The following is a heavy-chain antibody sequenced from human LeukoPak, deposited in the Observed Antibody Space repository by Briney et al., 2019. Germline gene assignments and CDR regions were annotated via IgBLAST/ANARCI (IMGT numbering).Heavy chain of an antibody. J-gene: IGHJ4*02. CDR3: ARAVTRHYSGSDTLDF. V-gene: IGHV3-30-3*01. CDR1: GFSFSTYA. D-gene: IGHD3-10*01. Sequence: TGGSLRLSCAASGFSFSTYAMHWVRQAPGKGLEWVAIISYDGDIKYYADFVKGRFTISRDNSKNTLYLQMNSLRAEDTAVHYCARAVTRHYSGSDTLDFWGQGTLVTVSS. CDR2: ISYDGDIK.